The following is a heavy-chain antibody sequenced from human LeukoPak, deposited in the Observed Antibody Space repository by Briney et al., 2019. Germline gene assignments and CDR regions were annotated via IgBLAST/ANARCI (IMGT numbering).Heavy chain of an antibody. D-gene: IGHD3-10*01. CDR3: AKAPMVRGAVFDY. CDR1: GFTFSSYA. V-gene: IGHV3-23*01. Sequence: GGSLRLPCAASGFTFSSYAMSWVRQAPGKGLEWVSAISGSGGSTYYADSVKGRFTISRDNSKNTLYLQMNSLRAVDTAVYYCAKAPMVRGAVFDYWGQGTLVTVSS. J-gene: IGHJ4*02. CDR2: ISGSGGST.